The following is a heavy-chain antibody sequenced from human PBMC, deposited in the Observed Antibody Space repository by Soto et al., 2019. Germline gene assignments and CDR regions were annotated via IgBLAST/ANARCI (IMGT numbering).Heavy chain of an antibody. Sequence: GDLRLFSEDYRLCFGTSTISWVRQVPGRVLEWVSAMSGSGASTWYADSVKGRFTISRDNSSNTLNLQMNSLRAEDTAVYYWAKDIHYDSSPFDSWGRGTLAPVSS. CDR3: AKDIHYDSSPFDS. D-gene: IGHD3-22*01. V-gene: IGHV3-23*01. J-gene: IGHJ4*02. CDR2: MSGSGAST. CDR1: RLCFGTST.